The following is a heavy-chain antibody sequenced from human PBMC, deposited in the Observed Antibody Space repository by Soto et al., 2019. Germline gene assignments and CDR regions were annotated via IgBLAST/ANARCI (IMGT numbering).Heavy chain of an antibody. J-gene: IGHJ5*02. V-gene: IGHV3-21*01. Sequence: EVQLVESGGGLVKPGGSLRLSCAASGFIFSSYTMNWVRQAPGKGLEWVSSISGSTSHIYYADSVEGRFTISRDNAKRSLYLQMNSLRVEDTAMYFCARDSVYGSGTSRRFDPWGQGTLVTVSS. D-gene: IGHD3-10*01. CDR1: GFIFSSYT. CDR2: ISGSTSHI. CDR3: ARDSVYGSGTSRRFDP.